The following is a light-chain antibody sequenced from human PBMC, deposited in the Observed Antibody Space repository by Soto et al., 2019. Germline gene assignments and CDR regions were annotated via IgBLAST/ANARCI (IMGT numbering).Light chain of an antibody. CDR3: QQRYSWPLT. CDR2: DVS. CDR1: QSVSGY. V-gene: IGKV3-11*01. Sequence: EIVLTQSPATLSLSPGERATLSCRASQSVSGYLAWYQQRPGQAPRLLIYDVSNRATGIPARFSGSGSGTEFTLTISSLEPEDFAAYFCQQRYSWPLTFGQGTRLEIK. J-gene: IGKJ5*01.